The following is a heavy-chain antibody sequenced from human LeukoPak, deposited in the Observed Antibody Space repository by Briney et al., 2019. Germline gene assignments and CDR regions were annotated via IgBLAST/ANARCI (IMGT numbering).Heavy chain of an antibody. CDR2: MYYSGST. D-gene: IGHD1-26*01. CDR3: ARHSGSFGGAYDI. Sequence: PSETLSLTCTVSGGSISSYYWSWIRRPPGKGLEWIGYMYYSGSTSYNPSLKSRVSISIDTSKNQFSLRVTSVTAADTAVYYCARHSGSFGGAYDIWGQGTMVTVSS. J-gene: IGHJ3*02. CDR1: GGSISSYY. V-gene: IGHV4-59*08.